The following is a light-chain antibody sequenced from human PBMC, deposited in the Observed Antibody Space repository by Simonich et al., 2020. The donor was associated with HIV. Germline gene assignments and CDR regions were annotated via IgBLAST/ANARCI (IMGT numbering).Light chain of an antibody. Sequence: QSALTQPASVSGSPGQSITISCTETSSDIGGYNYVSWYQQHPVKAPKLMIYEVSKRPSGVSNRFSGSKSGNPASLTISGLQAEDEADYYCTSYTSSSTLVFGGGTKLTVL. CDR1: SSDIGGYNY. CDR3: TSYTSSSTLV. V-gene: IGLV2-14*01. J-gene: IGLJ2*01. CDR2: EVS.